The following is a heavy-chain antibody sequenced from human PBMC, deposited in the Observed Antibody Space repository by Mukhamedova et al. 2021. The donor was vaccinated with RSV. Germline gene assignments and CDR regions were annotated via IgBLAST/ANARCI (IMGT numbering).Heavy chain of an antibody. D-gene: IGHD2-2*01. CDR1: A. CDR2: IRGSGDST. J-gene: IGHJ4*02. V-gene: IGHV3-23*01. CDR3: AKDVKVVAVQAYDY. Sequence: AMSWVRQAPGKGLEWVSAIRGSGDSTYYADSIKGRFTISRDNSKNTLYLQMNGLRADDTAVYYGAKDVKVVAVQAYDYWGEGTL.